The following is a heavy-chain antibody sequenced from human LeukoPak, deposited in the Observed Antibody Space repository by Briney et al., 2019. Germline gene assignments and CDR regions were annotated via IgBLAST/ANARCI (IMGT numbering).Heavy chain of an antibody. CDR2: IASDGSHT. D-gene: IGHD2-21*01. V-gene: IGHV3-30-3*01. Sequence: GGSLRLSCAASGFTFSTYFMHWVRQAPGKGLEWVADIASDGSHTFYVESVKGRFTISRDNSKNTLYLQMNSLRAEDTAVYFCARERQDTILHSGAFDIWGQGTMVTASS. CDR3: ARERQDTILHSGAFDI. J-gene: IGHJ3*02. CDR1: GFTFSTYF.